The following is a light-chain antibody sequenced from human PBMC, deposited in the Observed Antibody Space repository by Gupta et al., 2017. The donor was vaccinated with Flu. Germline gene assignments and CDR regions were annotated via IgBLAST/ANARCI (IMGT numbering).Light chain of an antibody. CDR2: WAS. CDR1: QSLLYSANNKDF. CDR3: QQYSNSPRT. Sequence: DIVMTQSPDSLSVSLGERATINCKSNQSLLYSANNKDFLCWYQQKPGQPPKLLIYWASTRESGVPRRFTGSGSETDFTLTISNLQAEDVAVYYCQQYSNSPRTFGQGTKVEIK. V-gene: IGKV4-1*01. J-gene: IGKJ1*01.